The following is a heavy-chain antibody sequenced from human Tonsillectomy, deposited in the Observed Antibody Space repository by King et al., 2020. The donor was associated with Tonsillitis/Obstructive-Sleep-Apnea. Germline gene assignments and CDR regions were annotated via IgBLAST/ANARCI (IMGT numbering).Heavy chain of an antibody. CDR3: AREVREGYCSSTSCHVGAWFDP. J-gene: IGHJ5*02. Sequence: VQLQESGPGLVKPSETLSLTCTVSGGSISSYYWSWIRQPPGKGLEWIGYIYYSGSTNYNPSLKSRVTISVETSKNQFSLKLSSVTAADTAVYYCAREVREGYCSSTSCHVGAWFDPWGQGTLVTVSS. V-gene: IGHV4-59*01. CDR2: IYYSGST. D-gene: IGHD2-2*01. CDR1: GGSISSYY.